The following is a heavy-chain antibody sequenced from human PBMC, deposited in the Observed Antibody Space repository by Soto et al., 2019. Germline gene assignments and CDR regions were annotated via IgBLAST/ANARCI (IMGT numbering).Heavy chain of an antibody. CDR2: ISAFNGET. J-gene: IGHJ4*02. D-gene: IGHD6-19*01. CDR1: GFTFSDYG. CDR3: VRDQQWLLPVPLNFDY. V-gene: IGHV1-18*01. Sequence: EASVKVSCKASGFTFSDYGFSWVRQAPGRGLEWMGWISAFNGETNYTQKSEGRVAMTTDAATTTAYMELRNLTVDDTAVYYCVRDQQWLLPVPLNFDYWGQGTVVTVSS.